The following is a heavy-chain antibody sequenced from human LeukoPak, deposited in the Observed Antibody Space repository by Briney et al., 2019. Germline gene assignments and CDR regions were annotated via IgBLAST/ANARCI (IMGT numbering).Heavy chain of an antibody. J-gene: IGHJ6*04. CDR2: IKSKTDGGTT. Sequence: PGGSLRLSXAASGFTFSNAWMSWVRQAPGKGLEWVGRIKSKTDGGTTDYAAPVKGRFTISRDDSKNTLYLQMNSLKTEDTAVYYCTTDADYYGSGSVDVWGKGTTVTVSS. D-gene: IGHD3-10*01. V-gene: IGHV3-15*01. CDR3: TTDADYYGSGSVDV. CDR1: GFTFSNAW.